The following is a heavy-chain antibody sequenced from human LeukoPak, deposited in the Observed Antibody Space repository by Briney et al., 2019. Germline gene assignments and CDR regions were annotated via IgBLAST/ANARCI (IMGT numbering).Heavy chain of an antibody. V-gene: IGHV3-30*02. CDR3: ARDGDGSGSYYVVDY. Sequence: GGSLRLSCAASGFSFSTYGMHWVRQAPGKGLEWVTFIRYDGSQQYYADSVKGRFSISRDNSKNTVYLQMNSLRGEDTAVYYCARDGDGSGSYYVVDYWGQGTLVTVSS. CDR1: GFSFSTYG. D-gene: IGHD3-10*01. J-gene: IGHJ4*02. CDR2: IRYDGSQQ.